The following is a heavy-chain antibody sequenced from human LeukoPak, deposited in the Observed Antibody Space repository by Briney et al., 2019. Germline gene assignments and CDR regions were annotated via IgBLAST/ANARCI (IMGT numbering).Heavy chain of an antibody. CDR2: ISSSGSTT. V-gene: IGHV3-11*04. J-gene: IGHJ6*03. D-gene: IGHD3-3*01. CDR3: ARVTIFGYYYMDV. Sequence: PGGSLRLSCAASGFTFSDYYMSWIRQAPGKGLEWVSYISSSGSTTYYADSVKGRFTISRDNAKNSLYLQMNSLRAEDTAVYYCARVTIFGYYYMDVWGKGTTVTVSS. CDR1: GFTFSDYY.